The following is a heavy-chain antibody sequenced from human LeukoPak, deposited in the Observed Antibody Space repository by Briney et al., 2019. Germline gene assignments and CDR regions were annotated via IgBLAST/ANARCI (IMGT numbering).Heavy chain of an antibody. CDR3: AKPDSSSWYSRYFQH. CDR1: GFTFSSYW. CDR2: IKQDGSEK. J-gene: IGHJ1*01. D-gene: IGHD6-13*01. V-gene: IGHV3-7*03. Sequence: GGSLRLSCAASGFTFSSYWMSWVRQAPGKGLEWVANIKQDGSEKYYVDSVKGRFTISRDNAKNSLYLQMNSLRAEDTAVYYCAKPDSSSWYSRYFQHWGQGTLVTVSS.